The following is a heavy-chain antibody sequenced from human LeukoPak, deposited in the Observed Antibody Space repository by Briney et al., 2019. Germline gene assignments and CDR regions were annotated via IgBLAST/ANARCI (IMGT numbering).Heavy chain of an antibody. CDR2: ISTSSNYR. V-gene: IGHV3-21*01. Sequence: GGSLRLSCAASGFMFSTNQMNWVRQAPGKGLEWVASISTSSNYRYYADSVQGRFTISRDNAEKSLYLQMDSLRAEDTAVYYCAREIEAFDLWGQGTMVTVSS. CDR1: GFMFSTNQ. CDR3: AREIEAFDL. J-gene: IGHJ3*01.